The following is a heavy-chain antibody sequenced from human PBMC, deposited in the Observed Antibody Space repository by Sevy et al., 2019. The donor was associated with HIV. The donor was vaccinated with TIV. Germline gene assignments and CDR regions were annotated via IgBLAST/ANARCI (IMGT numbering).Heavy chain of an antibody. CDR2: INPHSGGT. V-gene: IGHV1-2*02. Sequence: ASLKVSCKASGYTFTDYFLHWVRQAPGQGLEWMGWINPHSGGTIFAQKFQGRVAMTRDTSISTAYLDLGRLRFDDTAVYYCARGYTGHEEGDYWGQGTLVTVSS. J-gene: IGHJ4*02. CDR3: ARGYTGHEEGDY. CDR1: GYTFTDYF. D-gene: IGHD2-2*02.